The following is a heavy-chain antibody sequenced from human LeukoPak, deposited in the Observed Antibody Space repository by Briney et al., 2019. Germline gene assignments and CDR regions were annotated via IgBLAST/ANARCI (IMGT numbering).Heavy chain of an antibody. J-gene: IGHJ3*02. CDR2: IRSKAYGGTT. D-gene: IGHD4-17*01. CDR3: TRDLNGDYGFAFDI. Sequence: GRSLRLSCTASGFTFGDYAMSWFRQAPGKGLEWVGFIRSKAYGGTTEYAASVKGRFTISRDDSKNIAYLQMNSLKTEDTAVYYYTRDLNGDYGFAFDIWGQGTMVTVSS. V-gene: IGHV3-49*03. CDR1: GFTFGDYA.